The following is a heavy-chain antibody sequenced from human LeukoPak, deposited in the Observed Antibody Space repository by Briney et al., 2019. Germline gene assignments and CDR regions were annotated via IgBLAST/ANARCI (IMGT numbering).Heavy chain of an antibody. V-gene: IGHV4-61*01. CDR1: GGSVSSVLYY. D-gene: IGHD1-26*01. CDR2: IYYSGST. CDR3: AREPIVGAMLDY. Sequence: KPSETLSLTCTVSGGSVSSVLYYWNWIRQPPGKGLGWLGYIYYSGSTHYSPSLKSRLTISIDTSKSQISLNLNSVTAADTAVYYCAREPIVGAMLDYWGQGTLVTVSS. J-gene: IGHJ4*02.